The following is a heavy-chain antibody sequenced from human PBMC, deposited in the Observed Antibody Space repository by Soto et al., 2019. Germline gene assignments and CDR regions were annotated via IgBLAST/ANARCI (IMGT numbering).Heavy chain of an antibody. Sequence: SQTLSLTCAISGDSVSSNSASWNWIRQSPSRGLQWLGRTYYRSRWYNDYAESVESRITINPDTSKNQFSLHLNSVTPEDTAVYYCARGAYNRNDAGWLDPWGQGTLVTVSS. D-gene: IGHD1-1*01. CDR1: GDSVSSNSAS. V-gene: IGHV6-1*01. J-gene: IGHJ5*02. CDR3: ARGAYNRNDAGWLDP. CDR2: TYYRSRWYN.